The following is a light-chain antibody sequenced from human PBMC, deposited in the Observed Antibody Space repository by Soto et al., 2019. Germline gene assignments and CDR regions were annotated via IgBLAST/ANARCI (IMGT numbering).Light chain of an antibody. CDR2: EVS. CDR3: TSFAGSNSYV. V-gene: IGLV2-8*01. J-gene: IGLJ1*01. Sequence: QSALTQPPSASGSPGQSVTISCTGTSSDIGGYTYVSWYQHHPGKAPKLMIYEVSKRPSGVPDRFSGSKSGNTASLTVSGLQAEDEADYYCTSFAGSNSYVFGTGIKVTVL. CDR1: SSDIGGYTY.